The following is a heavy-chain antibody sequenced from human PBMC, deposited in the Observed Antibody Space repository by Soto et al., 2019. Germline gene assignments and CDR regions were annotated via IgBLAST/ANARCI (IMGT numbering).Heavy chain of an antibody. CDR1: GYTFTSYG. Sequence: ASVKVSCKASGYTFTSYGISWVRQAPGQGLEWMGWISAYNGNTNYAQKLQGRVTMTTDTSTSTAYMELRSLRSDDTAVYYCARDLFIVRIGESTNWFDPWGQGTLVTVSS. D-gene: IGHD3-10*01. CDR2: ISAYNGNT. CDR3: ARDLFIVRIGESTNWFDP. V-gene: IGHV1-18*01. J-gene: IGHJ5*02.